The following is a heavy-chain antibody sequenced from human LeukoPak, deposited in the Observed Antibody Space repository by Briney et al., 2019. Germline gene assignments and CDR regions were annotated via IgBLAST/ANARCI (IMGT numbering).Heavy chain of an antibody. D-gene: IGHD6-19*01. CDR1: GGTFSSYA. J-gene: IGHJ4*02. CDR2: IIPILGIA. CDR3: ARDSYYSSGWYDDY. V-gene: IGHV1-69*04. Sequence: GASVKVSCKASGGTFSSYAISWVRQAPGQGLEWMGRIIPILGIANYAQKFQDRVTITADKSTSTAYMELSSLRSEDTAVYYCARDSYYSSGWYDDYWGQGTLVTVSS.